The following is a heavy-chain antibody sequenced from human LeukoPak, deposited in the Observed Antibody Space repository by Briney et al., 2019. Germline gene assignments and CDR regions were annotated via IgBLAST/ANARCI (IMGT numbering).Heavy chain of an antibody. CDR3: ARVVRNYDILSGYPLGEWFDR. V-gene: IGHV1-18*01. CDR1: GYTFINYG. D-gene: IGHD3-9*01. CDR2: ISGYNGNT. Sequence: ASVKVSCKASGYTFINYGITWVRQAPGQGLEWMGWISGYNGNTNFAQKLQGRVTMTTDTSTSTAYMELRSLRSDDTAVYYCARVVRNYDILSGYPLGEWFDRWGQGTLVTVSS. J-gene: IGHJ5*02.